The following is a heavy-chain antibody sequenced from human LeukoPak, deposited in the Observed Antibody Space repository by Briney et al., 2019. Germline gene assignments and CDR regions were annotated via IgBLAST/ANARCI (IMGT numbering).Heavy chain of an antibody. CDR2: ISGSGGST. CDR3: AKHLYYFDSSGCDY. D-gene: IGHD3-22*01. CDR1: GFTFNSYA. Sequence: GGSLRLSCAASGFTFNSYAMSWVRQAPGKGLEWVSVISGSGGSTYYADSVKGRFTISRDNSKNTLYLQMNSLRAEDTAVYYCAKHLYYFDSSGCDYWGQGTLVTVSS. V-gene: IGHV3-23*01. J-gene: IGHJ4*02.